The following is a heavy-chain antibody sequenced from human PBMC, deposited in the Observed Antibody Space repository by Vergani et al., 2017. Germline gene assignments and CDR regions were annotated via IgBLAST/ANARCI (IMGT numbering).Heavy chain of an antibody. CDR2: IKSKTDGGTT. CDR3: ARDGPAPLYSSGWYELRY. CDR1: GFTFSSYA. V-gene: IGHV3-15*01. D-gene: IGHD6-19*01. J-gene: IGHJ4*02. Sequence: EVQLLESGGGLVQPGGSLRLSCAASGFTFSSYAMSWVRQAPGKGLEWVGRIKSKTDGGTTDYAAPVKGRFTISRDDSKNTLYLQMNSLRAEDTAVYYCARDGPAPLYSSGWYELRYWGQGTLVTVSS.